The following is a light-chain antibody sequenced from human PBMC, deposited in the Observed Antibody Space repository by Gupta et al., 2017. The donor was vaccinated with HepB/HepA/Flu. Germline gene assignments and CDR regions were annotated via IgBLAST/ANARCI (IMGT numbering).Light chain of an antibody. Sequence: HSDLTQPPSVSGSSGQSVTIPCTGTSSDVGGYNYVYWYQQHPGKAAKLMIYDVSKRPSGVPDRFSGSKSGNTASLTISGLQAEDEADYYCCSYAGSYTWVFGGGTKLTVL. CDR2: DVS. J-gene: IGLJ3*02. CDR3: CSYAGSYTWV. V-gene: IGLV2-11*01. CDR1: SSDVGGYNY.